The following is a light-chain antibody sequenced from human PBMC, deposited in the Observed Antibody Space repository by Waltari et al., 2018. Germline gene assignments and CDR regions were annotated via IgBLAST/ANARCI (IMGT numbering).Light chain of an antibody. V-gene: IGLV2-11*01. Sequence: QSALTQPRSVSGSPGQSVAISCPGTSSDVGGYNYVPWYQQYPGTAPKLIIYDVTKRPSGVPDRFSGSKSGNTASLTISGLQAEDEADYYCCSYAGTYTPLFGGGTKLTVL. CDR1: SSDVGGYNY. J-gene: IGLJ2*01. CDR3: CSYAGTYTPL. CDR2: DVT.